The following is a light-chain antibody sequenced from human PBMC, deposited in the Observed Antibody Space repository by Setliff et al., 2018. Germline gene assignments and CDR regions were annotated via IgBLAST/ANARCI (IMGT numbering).Light chain of an antibody. V-gene: IGLV2-14*03. CDR3: SSYTSRTTLDV. CDR2: DVN. Sequence: QSVLTQPASVSGSPGQSITISCTGSSSDIGAYDYVSWYQQHPGKAPKLMIYDVNNRPSGVSNRFSGPKSGNTASLTISGLQAEDEADYYCSSYTSRTTLDVFGTGTKVTVL. CDR1: SSDIGAYDY. J-gene: IGLJ1*01.